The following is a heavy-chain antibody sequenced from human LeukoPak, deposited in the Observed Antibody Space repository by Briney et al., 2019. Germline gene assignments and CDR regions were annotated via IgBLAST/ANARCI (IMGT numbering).Heavy chain of an antibody. CDR1: AFTFSIYN. Sequence: GGSLRLSCAADAFTFSIYNMNWVRQAPGKGLEWVSYISSSSRSIYYADSVKGRITISRDNAKNSLFLQMNSLRDEETAVYYCCVASGDYRNPRHVWGQGTTVTVSS. V-gene: IGHV3-48*02. CDR3: CVASGDYRNPRHV. D-gene: IGHD4-17*01. J-gene: IGHJ6*02. CDR2: ISSSSRSI.